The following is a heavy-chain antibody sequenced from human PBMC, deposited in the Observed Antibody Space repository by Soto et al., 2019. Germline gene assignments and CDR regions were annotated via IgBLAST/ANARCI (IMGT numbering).Heavy chain of an antibody. J-gene: IGHJ4*02. D-gene: IGHD6-13*01. V-gene: IGHV4-39*01. Sequence: SETLSLTCTVSGGSIRGSSYYWAWIRQPPGKGLEWIGNIYYSGSSNYNPSLKSRVTISVDTSKNQFSLRLSSVTAADTALYYCARRPTYSYSSQYYFDYWGQGALVTVSS. CDR3: ARRPTYSYSSQYYFDY. CDR1: GGSIRGSSYY. CDR2: IYYSGSS.